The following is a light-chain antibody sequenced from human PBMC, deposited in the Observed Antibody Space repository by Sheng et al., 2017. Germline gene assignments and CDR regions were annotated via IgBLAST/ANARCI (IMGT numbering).Light chain of an antibody. CDR2: GAS. CDR3: QQYDKWPLP. V-gene: IGKV3-20*01. Sequence: EIVLTQSPGTLSLSPGERATLSCRASESVSRSSLAWYQQKPGQAPRLLIYGASTRATGIPARFSGSGSGTDFTLTISSLQSEDFAVYYCQQYDKWPLPFGGGTKVEIK. J-gene: IGKJ4*01. CDR1: ESVSRSS.